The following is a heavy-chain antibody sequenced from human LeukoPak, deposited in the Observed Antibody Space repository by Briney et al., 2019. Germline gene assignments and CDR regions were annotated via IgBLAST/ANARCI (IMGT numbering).Heavy chain of an antibody. CDR1: GFTFSSYG. CDR3: AKPHISRPLDY. J-gene: IGHJ4*02. Sequence: GGSLRLSCAASGFTFSSYGMHWVRQAPGKGLEWVAVISYDGSNKYYADSVKGRFTISRDNSKNTLYLQMNSLRAEDTAVYYCAKPHISRPLDYWGQGTLVTVSS. CDR2: ISYDGSNK. V-gene: IGHV3-30*18.